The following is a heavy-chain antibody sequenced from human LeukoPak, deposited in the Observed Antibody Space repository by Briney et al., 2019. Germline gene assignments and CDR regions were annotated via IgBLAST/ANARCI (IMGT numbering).Heavy chain of an antibody. D-gene: IGHD4-17*01. Sequence: SETLSLTCTVSGGSISSYYWSWVRQPPGKGLEWIGYIYYSGSTNYNPSLKSRVTISVDTSKNQFSLKLSSVTAADTAVYYCARFDYGDPEDCFDPWGQGTLVTVS. CDR3: ARFDYGDPEDCFDP. CDR2: IYYSGST. V-gene: IGHV4-59*01. J-gene: IGHJ5*02. CDR1: GGSISSYY.